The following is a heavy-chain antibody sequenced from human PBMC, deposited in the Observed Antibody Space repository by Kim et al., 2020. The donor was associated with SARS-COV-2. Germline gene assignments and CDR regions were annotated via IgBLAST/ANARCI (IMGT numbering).Heavy chain of an antibody. D-gene: IGHD2-15*01. V-gene: IGHV4-39*07. CDR2: IYYSGST. Sequence: SETLSLTCTVSGGSISSSSYYWGWIRQPPGKGLEWIGSIYYSGSTYYNPSLKSRVTISVDTSKNQFSLKLSSVTAADTAVYYCARVYGGSPYDAFDIWGQGTMVTVSS. CDR1: GGSISSSSYY. CDR3: ARVYGGSPYDAFDI. J-gene: IGHJ3*02.